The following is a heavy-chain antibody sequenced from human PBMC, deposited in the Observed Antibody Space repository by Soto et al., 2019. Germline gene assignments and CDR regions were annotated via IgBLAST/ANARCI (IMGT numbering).Heavy chain of an antibody. CDR1: GFPFDDYT. J-gene: IGHJ6*02. CDR2: ISWDGGST. D-gene: IGHD3-16*01. CDR3: AKDIVLGESPGYYYYGMDV. V-gene: IGHV3-43*01. Sequence: GSLRLSCAASGFPFDDYTMHWVRQATGKGLEWVSLISWDGGSTYYADSVKGRFTISRDNSKNSLYLQMNSLRTEDTALYYCAKDIVLGESPGYYYYGMDVWGQGTTVTVSS.